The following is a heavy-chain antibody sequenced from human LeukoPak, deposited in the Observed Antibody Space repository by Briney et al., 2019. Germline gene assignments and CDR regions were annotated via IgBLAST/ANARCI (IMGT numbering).Heavy chain of an antibody. Sequence: PGGSLRLSCAASGFTFSSYAMSWVRQAPGKGLEWVSAISDRGGDTYYAYSVKGRFTISRDNSKNTLYLQMNSLRAEDTAVYYCVRGSIPERGLDYWGQGARVTVSS. D-gene: IGHD6-6*01. V-gene: IGHV3-23*01. CDR3: VRGSIPERGLDY. CDR2: ISDRGGDT. CDR1: GFTFSSYA. J-gene: IGHJ4*02.